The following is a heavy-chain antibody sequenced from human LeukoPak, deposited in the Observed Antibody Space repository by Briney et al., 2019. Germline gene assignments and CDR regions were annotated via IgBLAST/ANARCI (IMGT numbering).Heavy chain of an antibody. CDR1: GFTFSSYA. Sequence: GGSLRLSCAASGFTFSSYAMSWVRQAPGKGLEWFSAISGSGGSTYYADSVKGRFTISRDNSKNTLYLQMNSLRAEDTAVYYCARAPALNSGYSSSHDYWGQGTLVTVSS. D-gene: IGHD6-13*01. V-gene: IGHV3-23*01. CDR3: ARAPALNSGYSSSHDY. CDR2: ISGSGGST. J-gene: IGHJ4*02.